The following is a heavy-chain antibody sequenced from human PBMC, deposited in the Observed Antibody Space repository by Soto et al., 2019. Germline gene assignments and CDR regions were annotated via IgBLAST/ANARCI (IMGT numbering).Heavy chain of an antibody. CDR2: IIPIFGTA. V-gene: IGHV1-69*06. CDR3: ATHCSSTSCYTADYYYGMDV. Sequence: QVQLVQSGAEVKKPGSSVKVSCKASGGTFSSYAISWVRQAPGQGLEWMGGIIPIFGTANYAQKFQGRVTITEDKSTSTAYMELSSLRSEDTAVYYCATHCSSTSCYTADYYYGMDVWGQGTTVTVSS. J-gene: IGHJ6*02. CDR1: GGTFSSYA. D-gene: IGHD2-2*02.